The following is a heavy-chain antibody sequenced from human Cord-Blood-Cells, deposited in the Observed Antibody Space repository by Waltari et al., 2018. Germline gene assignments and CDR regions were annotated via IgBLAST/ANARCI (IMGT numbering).Heavy chain of an antibody. D-gene: IGHD4-17*01. J-gene: IGHJ4*02. CDR2: IDWDDDK. CDR3: ARNYGGNSYFDY. CDR1: GFSLSTSGMC. Sequence: QVTLRESGPALVKPTQTLTLTCTLSGFSLSTSGMCVSWIRQPPGKALEWLALIDWDDDKYYSTSLKTRLTISKDTSKNQVVLTMTNMDPVDTATYYCARNYGGNSYFDYWGQGTLVTVSS. V-gene: IGHV2-70*01.